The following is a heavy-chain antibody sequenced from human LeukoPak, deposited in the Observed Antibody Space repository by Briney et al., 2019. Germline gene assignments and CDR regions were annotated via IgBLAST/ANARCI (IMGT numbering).Heavy chain of an antibody. D-gene: IGHD3-10*01. Sequence: TGGSLRLSCAASGFTFNNYGMHWVRQAPGKGLEWVAFIRYDGSNKYYADSVKGRFTISRDNSKNTLFLQMNSLRAEDTAVYYCRSPDYWGQGTLVTVSS. CDR2: IRYDGSNK. J-gene: IGHJ4*02. V-gene: IGHV3-30*02. CDR3: RSPDY. CDR1: GFTFNNYG.